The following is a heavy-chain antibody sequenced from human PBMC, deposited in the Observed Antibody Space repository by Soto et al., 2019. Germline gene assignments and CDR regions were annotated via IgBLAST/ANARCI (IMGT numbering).Heavy chain of an antibody. V-gene: IGHV3-48*03. CDR1: EFTFRSYE. D-gene: IGHD6-13*01. J-gene: IGHJ4*02. CDR2: ISSSGTTI. Sequence: GGSLRLSCVASEFTFRSYEMNWVRQAPGKGLEWVSYISSSGTTIYYPDSVKGRFTISRDNAKKSLYLQMNSLRAEDTAVYYCVRFGGAAAGPGDYWGQGTLVTVSS. CDR3: VRFGGAAAGPGDY.